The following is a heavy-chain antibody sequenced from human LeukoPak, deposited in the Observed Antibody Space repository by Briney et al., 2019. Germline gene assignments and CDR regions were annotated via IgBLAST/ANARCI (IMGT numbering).Heavy chain of an antibody. CDR1: GGSVSSGSYY. J-gene: IGHJ3*02. V-gene: IGHV4-61*01. Sequence: TPSETLSLTCTVSGGSVSSGSYYWSWIRQPPGKGLEWIGYIYYSGSTNYNPSLKSRVTISVDTSKNQFSLKLSSVTAADAAVYYCARVTPVTNDAFDIWGQGTMVTVSS. CDR3: ARVTPVTNDAFDI. CDR2: IYYSGST. D-gene: IGHD4-17*01.